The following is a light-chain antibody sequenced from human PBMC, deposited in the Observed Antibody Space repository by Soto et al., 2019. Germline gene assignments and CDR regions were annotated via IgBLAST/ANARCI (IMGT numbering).Light chain of an antibody. V-gene: IGLV1-44*01. CDR1: SSNIGSNT. Sequence: SVLTQPPSASGTPGHSATISCSGSSSNIGSNTVNWYQQLPGTAPKLLIYSNNQRPSGVPDRFSGSKSGTSASLAISGLQSEDEADYYCAAWDDSLHGYVFGTGTKVTVL. CDR2: SNN. CDR3: AAWDDSLHGYV. J-gene: IGLJ1*01.